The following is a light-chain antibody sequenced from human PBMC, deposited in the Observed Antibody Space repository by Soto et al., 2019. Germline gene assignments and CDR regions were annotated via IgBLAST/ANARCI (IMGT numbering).Light chain of an antibody. Sequence: EIVLTQYPGTLSLSPGERATLSCRASLSVSSSYLAWYQQKPGQAPRLLIYGASSRATGIPDRFSGSGSGTDFTLSISRLEPEDFAVYYCQQYGSSPYTFGEGTKLEIK. J-gene: IGKJ2*01. CDR2: GAS. CDR3: QQYGSSPYT. V-gene: IGKV3-20*01. CDR1: LSVSSSY.